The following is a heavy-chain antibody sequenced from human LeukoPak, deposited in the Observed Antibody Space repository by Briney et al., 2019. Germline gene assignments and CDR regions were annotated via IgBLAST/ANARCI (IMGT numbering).Heavy chain of an antibody. CDR3: AKDAYCSGDSCHDRTSDY. V-gene: IGHV4-4*07. CDR2: IYTSGTT. Sequence: PSETLSLTCAVSGGSISSYYWSWIRQPAGKGLEWIGRIYTSGTTNYNPSLKSRVTMSVDTSKNQFSLNLNSVTAADTAVYYCAKDAYCSGDSCHDRTSDYWGQGTLVTVSS. CDR1: GGSISSYY. D-gene: IGHD2-15*01. J-gene: IGHJ4*02.